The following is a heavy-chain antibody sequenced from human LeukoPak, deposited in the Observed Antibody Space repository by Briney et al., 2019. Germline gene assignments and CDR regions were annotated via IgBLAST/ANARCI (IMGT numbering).Heavy chain of an antibody. D-gene: IGHD2-2*01. V-gene: IGHV3-23*01. CDR1: GFTFDDYA. CDR2: ISGSGGST. Sequence: PGRSLRLSCAASGFTFDDYAMHWVRQAPGKGLEWVSAISGSGGSTYYADSVKGRFTISRDNSKNTLYLQMNSLRAEDTAVYYCAKTGTRDIVVVPAALGYYDYWGQGTLVTVSS. J-gene: IGHJ4*02. CDR3: AKTGTRDIVVVPAALGYYDY.